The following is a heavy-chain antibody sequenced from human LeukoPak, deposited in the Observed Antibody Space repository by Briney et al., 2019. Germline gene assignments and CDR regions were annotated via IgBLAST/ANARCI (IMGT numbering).Heavy chain of an antibody. CDR3: ATTFTVTTRPGAAFDI. CDR1: GFTLSTYA. J-gene: IGHJ3*02. V-gene: IGHV3-74*01. D-gene: IGHD4-17*01. Sequence: PGGSLRLSCAASGFTLSTYAMSWVRQAPGKGLVWVSRINSDGSSTSYADSVKGRFTISRDNAKNTLYLQMNSLRAEDTAVYYCATTFTVTTRPGAAFDIWGQGTMVTVSS. CDR2: INSDGSST.